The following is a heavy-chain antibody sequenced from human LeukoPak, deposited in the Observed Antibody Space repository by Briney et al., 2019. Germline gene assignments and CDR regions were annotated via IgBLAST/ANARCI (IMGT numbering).Heavy chain of an antibody. Sequence: GGSLRLSCAASGFTFGHYGMYWVRQAPGKGLERVAHISYDGSDEFYADSVKGRFTISRDNSMNTLYLQMISLRPEDTAVYYCAKNWDYWGQGTLVTVSS. CDR3: AKNWDY. J-gene: IGHJ4*02. CDR1: GFTFGHYG. V-gene: IGHV3-30*18. CDR2: ISYDGSDE.